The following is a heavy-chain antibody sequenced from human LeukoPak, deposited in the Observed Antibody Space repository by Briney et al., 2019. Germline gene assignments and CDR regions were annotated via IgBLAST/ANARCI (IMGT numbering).Heavy chain of an antibody. Sequence: KPGGSLRLSCAASGFTFSSYSMNWVRQAPGKGLEWVSSISSSSSYMYYADSVKGRFTISRDNAKNSLYLQMNSLRAEDTALYYCARDRYYYDSSGYRPPYMDVWGKGTTVTVSS. V-gene: IGHV3-21*04. CDR2: ISSSSSYM. D-gene: IGHD3-22*01. CDR3: ARDRYYYDSSGYRPPYMDV. J-gene: IGHJ6*03. CDR1: GFTFSSYS.